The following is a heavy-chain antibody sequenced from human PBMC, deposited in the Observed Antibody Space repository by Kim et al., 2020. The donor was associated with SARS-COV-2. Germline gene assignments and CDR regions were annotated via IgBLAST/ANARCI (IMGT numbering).Heavy chain of an antibody. Sequence: SETLSLTCAVYGGSFSGYYWSWIRQPPGKGLEWIGEINHSGSTNYNPSLKSRVTISVDTSKNKFSLKLSSVTAADTAVYYCARGGGVLLFYYYYGMDVWGQGTTVTVSS. J-gene: IGHJ6*02. CDR1: GGSFSGYY. CDR3: ARGGGVLLFYYYYGMDV. CDR2: INHSGST. D-gene: IGHD2-15*01. V-gene: IGHV4-34*01.